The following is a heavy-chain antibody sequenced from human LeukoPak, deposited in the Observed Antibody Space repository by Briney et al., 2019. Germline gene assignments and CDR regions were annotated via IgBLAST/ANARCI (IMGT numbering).Heavy chain of an antibody. CDR1: GGTFSSYA. D-gene: IGHD6-19*01. CDR3: ARDLGSGWYGGWFDP. V-gene: IGHV1-69*13. J-gene: IGHJ5*02. Sequence: GASVKVSCKASGGTFSSYAISWVRQAPGQGLEWMGGIIPIFGTANYAQKFQGRVTITADESTSTAYMELSSLRSGDTAVYYCARDLGSGWYGGWFDPWGQGTLVTVSS. CDR2: IIPIFGTA.